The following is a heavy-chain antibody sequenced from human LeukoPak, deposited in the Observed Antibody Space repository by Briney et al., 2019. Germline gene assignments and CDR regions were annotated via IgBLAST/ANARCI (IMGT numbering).Heavy chain of an antibody. CDR2: IYYSGNT. CDR3: ARHRVYDWNYPIWFDP. CDR1: GGSIRSSGYS. Sequence: SETLSLTCTVSGGSIRSSGYSWAWIRQPPGKGLESIANIYYSGNTYYNPSLKSRVTISVDTSKNQFSLKLTSVTAADTAVYYCARHRVYDWNYPIWFDPWGQGTLVTVSS. V-gene: IGHV4-39*01. D-gene: IGHD3-16*01. J-gene: IGHJ5*02.